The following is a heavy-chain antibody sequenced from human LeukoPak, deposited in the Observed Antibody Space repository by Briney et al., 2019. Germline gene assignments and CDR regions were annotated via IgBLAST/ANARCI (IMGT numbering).Heavy chain of an antibody. CDR1: GGSIISYY. V-gene: IGHV4-59*01. D-gene: IGHD6-13*01. CDR2: IYYSGST. J-gene: IGHJ4*02. CDR3: ARGYGSSWYGVDY. Sequence: PSETLSLTCTVSGGSIISYYWSWIRQPPGKGLEWIGYIYYSGSTNYDPSLKSRVTISVDTSKNQFSLKLSSVTAADTAMYYCARGYGSSWYGVDYWGQGTLVTVSS.